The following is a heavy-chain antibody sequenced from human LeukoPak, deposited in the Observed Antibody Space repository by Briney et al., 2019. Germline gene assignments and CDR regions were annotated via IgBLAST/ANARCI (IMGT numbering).Heavy chain of an antibody. V-gene: IGHV1-58*01. J-gene: IGHJ5*02. D-gene: IGHD3-10*01. CDR3: AAGDTLVRGVIIPFAP. CDR2: IIVGSGQT. Sequence: SVKVSCKASGFALINSAVQWVRQARGQRLEWVGWIIVGSGQTRYAQKFQERVTITRDMSTSTAFLELSSLRSEDSAVYYCAAGDTLVRGVIIPFAPWGQGTLVTVSS. CDR1: GFALINSA.